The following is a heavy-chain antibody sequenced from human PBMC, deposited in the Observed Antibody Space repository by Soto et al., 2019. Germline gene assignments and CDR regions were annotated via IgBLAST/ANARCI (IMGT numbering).Heavy chain of an antibody. D-gene: IGHD2-2*03. CDR2: TAGYNGNT. J-gene: IGHJ6*02. Sequence: SVKVSCKAPGYSFVTYGISWVRQPPGKGLEWMGWTAGYNGNTNYAQKFQNRVTITTDTSTSTVYIELRGLSSEGTAVYYFDRGRLCRRSNSYVDIKDFWGQGTTVTVSS. CDR1: GYSFVTYG. CDR3: DRGRLCRRSNSYVDIKDF. V-gene: IGHV1-18*01.